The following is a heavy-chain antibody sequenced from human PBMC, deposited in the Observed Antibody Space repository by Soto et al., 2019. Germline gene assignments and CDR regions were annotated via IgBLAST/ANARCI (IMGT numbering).Heavy chain of an antibody. CDR3: AKVRLTDYLRYAPHL. CDR1: GFTFNNYA. Sequence: GGSLRLSCAASGFTFNNYAMNWVRQAPGRGLEWVSIISPNGDSTYYADSVKGRFTISRDNSQNTAFLQMNSLRAEDTAIYFCAKVRLTDYLRYAPHLWGQGTLVTVSS. V-gene: IGHV3-23*01. D-gene: IGHD2-8*01. J-gene: IGHJ3*01. CDR2: ISPNGDST.